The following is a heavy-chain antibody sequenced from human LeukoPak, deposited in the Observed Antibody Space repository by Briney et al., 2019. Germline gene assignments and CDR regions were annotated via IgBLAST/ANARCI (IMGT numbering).Heavy chain of an antibody. D-gene: IGHD6-19*01. CDR3: ARDPTNTSGRYAYFDY. CDR1: GYTFTHHG. V-gene: IGHV1-18*01. CDR2: ISAYNGDT. Sequence: GASVSVSCKASGYTFTHHGITWVRQAPGQGLEWMGWISAYNGDTHYAQNFQGRVTLTTDTSTTTAYMELRSLRSDDTAVYYCARDPTNTSGRYAYFDYWGQGTLVTVSS. J-gene: IGHJ4*02.